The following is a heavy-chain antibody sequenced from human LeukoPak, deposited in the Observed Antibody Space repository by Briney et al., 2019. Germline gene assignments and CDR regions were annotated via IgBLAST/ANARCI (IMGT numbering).Heavy chain of an antibody. D-gene: IGHD3-22*01. J-gene: IGHJ4*02. Sequence: GGSLRLSCAASGFKFSSYALDWVRQAPGKGLEWVAIISYDGNSEYYADSVKGRFTISRDNSKNTLYLEMNTLKAEDTAVYYCASSVITTTPVYFDYWGQGTLVTVSS. CDR3: ASSVITTTPVYFDY. V-gene: IGHV3-30-3*01. CDR2: ISYDGNSE. CDR1: GFKFSSYA.